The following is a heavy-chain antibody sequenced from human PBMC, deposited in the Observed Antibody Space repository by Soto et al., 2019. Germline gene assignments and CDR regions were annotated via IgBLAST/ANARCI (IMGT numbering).Heavy chain of an antibody. CDR1: GGSISSGGYY. CDR3: ARAAHYSSPFRWFDP. Sequence: QVQLQESGPGLVKPSQTLSLTCTVSGGSISSGGYYWSWIRQHPGKGLEWIGYIYYSGSTYYNPSLKSRVSISVDTSKNQFSLKLSSVTAADTAVYYCARAAHYSSPFRWFDPWGQGTLVTVPS. CDR2: IYYSGST. V-gene: IGHV4-31*03. J-gene: IGHJ5*02. D-gene: IGHD6-13*01.